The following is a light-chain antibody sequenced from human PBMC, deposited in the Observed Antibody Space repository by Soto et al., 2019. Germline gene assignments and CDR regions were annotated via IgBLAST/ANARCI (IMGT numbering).Light chain of an antibody. J-gene: IGLJ3*02. CDR1: RGHNTYI. CDR2: LDRSGSY. Sequence: QLVLTQSSSASASLGSSVTLTCILSRGHNTYIIAWHQQQPGKAPRFLMTLDRSGSYNRGSGVPGRFSGSSSGADRYLTISNLQFEDEGDYYCETWYSNTHKVFGGGTKVTVL. V-gene: IGLV4-60*02. CDR3: ETWYSNTHKV.